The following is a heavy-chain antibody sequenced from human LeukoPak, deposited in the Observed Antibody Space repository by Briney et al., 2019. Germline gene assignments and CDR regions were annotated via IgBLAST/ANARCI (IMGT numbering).Heavy chain of an antibody. J-gene: IGHJ4*02. Sequence: GGSLRLSCAASGFTVSSNYMSWVRQAPGKGLEWVSGISWNSGSIGYADSVKGRFTISRDNAKNSLYLQMNSLRAEDTALYYCAKDGVAETAYFDYWGQGTLVTVSS. CDR2: ISWNSGSI. V-gene: IGHV3-9*01. CDR3: AKDGVAETAYFDY. D-gene: IGHD2-21*02. CDR1: GFTVSSNY.